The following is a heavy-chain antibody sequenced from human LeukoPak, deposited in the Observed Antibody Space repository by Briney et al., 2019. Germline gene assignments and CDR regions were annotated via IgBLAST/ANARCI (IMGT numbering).Heavy chain of an antibody. CDR2: IWYDGSKK. V-gene: IGHV3-30*02. Sequence: PGGSLRLSCAASGFTFNIYGMHWVRQAPGKRLEWVAFIWYDGSKKYYADSVKGRFTISRDNSKNMVSLEMNSLRTEDTAVYYCAKDVNAYCSGDCSGHWGQGTLVTVSS. CDR3: AKDVNAYCSGDCSGH. D-gene: IGHD2-21*01. CDR1: GFTFNIYG. J-gene: IGHJ4*02.